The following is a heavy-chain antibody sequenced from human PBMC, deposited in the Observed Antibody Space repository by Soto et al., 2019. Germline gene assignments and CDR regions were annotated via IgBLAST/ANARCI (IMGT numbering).Heavy chain of an antibody. Sequence: GASVKVSCKASGYTFTSYDINWGRQATGQGLEWMGWMNPNSGNTGYAQKFQGRVTMTRNTSISTAYMELSSLRSEDTAVYYCARVHIVVVPAAPTNYYYYYMDAWGKGTTVTVSS. CDR2: MNPNSGNT. V-gene: IGHV1-8*01. CDR3: ARVHIVVVPAAPTNYYYYYMDA. D-gene: IGHD2-2*01. CDR1: GYTFTSYD. J-gene: IGHJ6*03.